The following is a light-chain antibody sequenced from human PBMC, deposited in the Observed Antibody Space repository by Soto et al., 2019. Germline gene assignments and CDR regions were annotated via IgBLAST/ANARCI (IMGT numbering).Light chain of an antibody. CDR1: QSVSSSY. Sequence: EIVLTQSPGTLSLSPGERATLSCRASQSVSSSYLAWYQQKPGQAPRLLIYGASSRATGIPDRFSGSGSGTDFTLTISRLEPEDCAVYYCKHYGSSPRTFGQGTKVEIK. V-gene: IGKV3-20*01. CDR2: GAS. J-gene: IGKJ1*01. CDR3: KHYGSSPRT.